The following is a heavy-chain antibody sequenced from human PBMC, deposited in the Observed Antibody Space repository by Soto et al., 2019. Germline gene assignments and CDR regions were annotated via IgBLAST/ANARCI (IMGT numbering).Heavy chain of an antibody. J-gene: IGHJ4*02. D-gene: IGHD6-6*01. Sequence: GGSLRLSCAASGFTFSSYAMSWVRQAPGKGLEWVSAISGSGGSTYYADSVKGRFTISRDNSKNTLYRQMNSLRAEDTAVYYCAKDQFAYSSSPRTVDYWGQGTLVTVSS. CDR3: AKDQFAYSSSPRTVDY. V-gene: IGHV3-23*01. CDR1: GFTFSSYA. CDR2: ISGSGGST.